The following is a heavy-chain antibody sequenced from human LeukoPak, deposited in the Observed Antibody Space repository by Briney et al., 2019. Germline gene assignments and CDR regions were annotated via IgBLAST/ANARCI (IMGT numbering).Heavy chain of an antibody. CDR3: AKENRSGGSCYLDY. D-gene: IGHD2-15*01. V-gene: IGHV3-9*03. Sequence: TGRSLRLSCAASGFTFDDYAMHWVRQAPGKGLEWVSGISWNSGSIGYADSVKGRFTISRDNAKNSLYLQMNSLRAEDMALYYCAKENRSGGSCYLDYWGQGTLVTVSS. CDR1: GFTFDDYA. CDR2: ISWNSGSI. J-gene: IGHJ4*02.